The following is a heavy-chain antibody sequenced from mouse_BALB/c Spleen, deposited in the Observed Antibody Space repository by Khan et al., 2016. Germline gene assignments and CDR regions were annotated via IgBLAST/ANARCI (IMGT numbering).Heavy chain of an antibody. CDR3: VRDLYYAMDY. CDR2: IRSKSNNYAT. CDR1: GFTFNTYA. J-gene: IGHJ4*01. Sequence: EVQLVESGGGLVQPKGSLKLSCAASGFTFNTYAMHWVCQAPGKGLEWVARIRSKSNNYATYYADSVKDRFTISRDDSQSMLYLQMNNLKTEDTAMYYCVRDLYYAMDYWGQGTSVTVSS. V-gene: IGHV10-3*03.